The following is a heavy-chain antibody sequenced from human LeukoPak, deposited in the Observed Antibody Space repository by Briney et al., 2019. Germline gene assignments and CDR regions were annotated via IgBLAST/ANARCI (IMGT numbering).Heavy chain of an antibody. J-gene: IGHJ6*02. CDR2: IYYSGST. V-gene: IGHV4-31*11. CDR3: ARDRTHLGYYYYGMDV. Sequence: PSETLSLTCAVYGGSFSGYYWSWIRQHPGKGLEWIGYIYYSGSTYYNPSLKSRVTISVDTSKNQFSLKLSSVTAADTAVYYCARDRTHLGYYYYGMDVWGQGTTVTVSS. CDR1: GGSFSGYY.